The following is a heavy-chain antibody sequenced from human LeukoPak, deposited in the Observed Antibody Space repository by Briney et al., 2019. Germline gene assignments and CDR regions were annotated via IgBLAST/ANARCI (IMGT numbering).Heavy chain of an antibody. J-gene: IGHJ4*02. Sequence: SSETLSLTCIVSGGSISGYYWSWIRQPPGKRLEWIGYVNYSGSTKYNPPLKSRVTISVDTSKNQFSLKVNSVTADDTAVYYCARGLDNGDPLDNWGQGTLVTVAS. CDR3: ARGLDNGDPLDN. CDR1: GGSISGYY. D-gene: IGHD4-17*01. V-gene: IGHV4-59*01. CDR2: VNYSGST.